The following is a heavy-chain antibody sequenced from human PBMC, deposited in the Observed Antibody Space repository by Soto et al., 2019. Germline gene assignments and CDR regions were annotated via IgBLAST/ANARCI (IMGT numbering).Heavy chain of an antibody. CDR2: IYYSGSA. Sequence: QLQLQESGPGLVKPSETLSLTCSVSGGSISSVSYYWGWIRQPPEKGLEWIGSIYYSGSAYYSPSLKSRVTMSVDTSKNQLSLELRSVTAADTAVYYCARLHCNSPNCVPLDPWGQGTLVTVSS. CDR1: GGSISSVSYY. V-gene: IGHV4-39*01. CDR3: ARLHCNSPNCVPLDP. D-gene: IGHD2-2*01. J-gene: IGHJ5*02.